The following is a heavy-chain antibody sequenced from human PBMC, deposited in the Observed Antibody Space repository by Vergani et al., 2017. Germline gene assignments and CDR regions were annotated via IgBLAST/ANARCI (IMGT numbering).Heavy chain of an antibody. CDR1: GFTFDHHA. CDR3: ARGLWDCTHIRCSPPSY. D-gene: IGHD2-8*01. Sequence: EVQLRELGGGLAQPGGSLRLSCEVSGFTFDHHAMHWVRQGPGKGLEWVAGISWNSNMIAYGASVHGRFTISRDNAKKSVYLQMNSLRAEDTAMYFCARGLWDCTHIRCSPPSYWGQGTQVTVSS. J-gene: IGHJ4*02. V-gene: IGHV3-9*01. CDR2: ISWNSNMI.